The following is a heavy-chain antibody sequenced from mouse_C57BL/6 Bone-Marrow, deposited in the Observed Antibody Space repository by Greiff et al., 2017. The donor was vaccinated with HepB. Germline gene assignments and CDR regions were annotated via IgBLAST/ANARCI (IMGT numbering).Heavy chain of an antibody. J-gene: IGHJ2*01. D-gene: IGHD1-1*01. CDR3: ARVITTVVDFDY. CDR1: GYAFSSSW. V-gene: IGHV1-82*01. CDR2: IYPGDGDT. Sequence: VKLVESGPELVKPGASVKISCKASGYAFSSSWMNWVKQRPGKGLEWIGRIYPGDGDTNYNGKFKGKATLTADKSSSTAYMQLSSLTSEDSAVYFCARVITTVVDFDYWGQGTTLTVSS.